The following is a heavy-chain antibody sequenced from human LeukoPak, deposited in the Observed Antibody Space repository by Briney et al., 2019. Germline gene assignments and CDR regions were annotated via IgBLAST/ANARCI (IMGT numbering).Heavy chain of an antibody. CDR1: GYSFTSYW. CDR3: ARLPTGTMYNWFDP. V-gene: IGHV5-51*01. Sequence: GESLKISCKGSGYSFTSYWVAWVRQMPGKGLEWMGIIYPGDSDTRYSPSFRGQVTISADKSITTAYLQWSSLKASDTAMYYCARLPTGTMYNWFDPWGQGTLVTVSS. CDR2: IYPGDSDT. J-gene: IGHJ5*02. D-gene: IGHD1-7*01.